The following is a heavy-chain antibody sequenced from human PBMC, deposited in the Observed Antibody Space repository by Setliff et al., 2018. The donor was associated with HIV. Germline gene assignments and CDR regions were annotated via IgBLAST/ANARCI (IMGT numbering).Heavy chain of an antibody. D-gene: IGHD4-17*01. V-gene: IGHV1-69*10. Sequence: GASVKVSCKASGGTFSSYAISWVRQAPGQGLEWMGGIIPILGIANYAQKFQGRVTITADKSTSTAYMELSSLRPEDTAVYYCARLLKGRWTSYYYYYMDVWGKGTTVTVSS. CDR3: ARLLKGRWTSYYYYYMDV. CDR2: IIPILGIA. CDR1: GGTFSSYA. J-gene: IGHJ6*03.